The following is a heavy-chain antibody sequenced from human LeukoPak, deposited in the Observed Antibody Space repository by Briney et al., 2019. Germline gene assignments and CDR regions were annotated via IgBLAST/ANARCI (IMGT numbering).Heavy chain of an antibody. V-gene: IGHV4-34*01. Sequence: PSEALSLTCAVYGGSFSGYYWSWIRQPPGKGLEWIGEINHSGSTNYNPSLKSRVTISVDTSKSEFSLRLNSVTAADTAIYYCARDSSWSYYYGMDVWGQGTTVTVSS. CDR3: ARDSSWSYYYGMDV. CDR2: INHSGST. CDR1: GGSFSGYY. J-gene: IGHJ6*02. D-gene: IGHD3-10*01.